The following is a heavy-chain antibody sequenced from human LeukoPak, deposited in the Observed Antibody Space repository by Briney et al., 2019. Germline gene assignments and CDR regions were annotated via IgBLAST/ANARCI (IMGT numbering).Heavy chain of an antibody. CDR2: TYYRSKWFN. CDR1: GDSVSSNSAA. J-gene: IGHJ4*02. Sequence: SQTLSLTCAISGDSVSSNSAAWNWIRQSPSRGLEWLGRTYYRSKWFNDYAASVRSRITIKPDIPNNQFTLQLNSVTPEDTAMYFCARSKGHLDSWGQGTLVTVSS. CDR3: ARSKGHLDS. V-gene: IGHV6-1*01.